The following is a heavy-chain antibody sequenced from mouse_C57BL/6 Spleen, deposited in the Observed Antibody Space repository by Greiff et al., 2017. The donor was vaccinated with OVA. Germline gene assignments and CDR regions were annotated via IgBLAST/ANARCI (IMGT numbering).Heavy chain of an antibody. CDR3: VRQSYGSGDWFAY. V-gene: IGHV10-1*01. CDR2: IRSKSNNYAT. J-gene: IGHJ3*01. CDR1: GFSFNTYA. D-gene: IGHD1-1*01. Sequence: EVKLVESGGGLVQPKGSLKLSCAASGFSFNTYAMNWVRQAPGKGLEWVARIRSKSNNYATYYADSVKDRFTISRDDSESMLYLQMNNLKTEDTAMYYCVRQSYGSGDWFAYWGQGTLVTVSA.